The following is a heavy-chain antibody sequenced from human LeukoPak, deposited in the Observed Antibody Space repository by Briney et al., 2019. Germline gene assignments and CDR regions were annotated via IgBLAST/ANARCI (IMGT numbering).Heavy chain of an antibody. CDR1: GXSFSTNW. Sequence: GGSLRLSFAASGXSFSTNWMTWVRQAPGKGLEWVAIINQDGSDTYYVDSVKGRFTISRDNAKNSLYLQMNSLRAEDTAVYYCARNYDWGQGTLVTVSS. CDR3: ARNYD. D-gene: IGHD3-16*01. J-gene: IGHJ4*02. CDR2: INQDGSDT. V-gene: IGHV3-7*04.